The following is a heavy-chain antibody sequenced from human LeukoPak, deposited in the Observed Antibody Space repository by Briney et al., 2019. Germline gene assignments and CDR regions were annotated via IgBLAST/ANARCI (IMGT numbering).Heavy chain of an antibody. D-gene: IGHD2-15*01. J-gene: IGHJ4*02. CDR1: GFTFSSYW. V-gene: IGHV3-74*01. CDR2: INSDGSST. CDR3: ARDPFYCSGGSCYSPYFDY. Sequence: PGGSLRLSCAASGFTFSSYWMHWVRQAPGKGLVWVSRINSDGSSTSYADSVKGRFTISRDNAKNTLYLQMNSLRAEDTAVCYCARDPFYCSGGSCYSPYFDYWGQGTLVTVSS.